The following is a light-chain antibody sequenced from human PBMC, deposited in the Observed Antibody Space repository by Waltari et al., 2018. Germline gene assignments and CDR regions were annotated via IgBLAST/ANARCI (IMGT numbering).Light chain of an antibody. Sequence: IVMTQSPATLSVSPGDRATLSCRASQSISSQLAWYQQKPGQAPRLLIYGASTRATGITARFSGSGSGTEFTLTISSLQSEDFAVYFCQQYHESPPITFGPGTKVDIK. CDR3: QQYHESPPIT. J-gene: IGKJ3*01. CDR1: QSISSQ. V-gene: IGKV3-15*01. CDR2: GAS.